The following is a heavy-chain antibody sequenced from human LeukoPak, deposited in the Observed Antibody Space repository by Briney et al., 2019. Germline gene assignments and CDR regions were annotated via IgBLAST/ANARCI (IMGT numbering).Heavy chain of an antibody. V-gene: IGHV3-30-3*01. Sequence: PGGSLRLSCAASGFTFSSYAMHWVRQAPGKGLEWVAVISYDGSNKYYADSVKGRFTISRDNSKNTLYLQMNSLRAEDTAVYYCARESVWFGEYPLFDYWGQGTLVTVSS. CDR3: ARESVWFGEYPLFDY. J-gene: IGHJ4*02. CDR2: ISYDGSNK. D-gene: IGHD3-10*01. CDR1: GFTFSSYA.